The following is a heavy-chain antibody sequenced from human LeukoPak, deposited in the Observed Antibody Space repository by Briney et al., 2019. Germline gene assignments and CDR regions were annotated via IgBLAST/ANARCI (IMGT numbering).Heavy chain of an antibody. CDR2: MNPNSGNT. V-gene: IGHV1-8*01. J-gene: IGHJ5*02. CDR1: GYTFTSYD. CDR3: AREARGYCSSTSCYRPHNWFDP. Sequence: ASVEVSCKASGYTFTSYDINWVRQATGQGLEWMGWMNPNSGNTGYAQKFQGRVTMTRDTSISTAYMELSSLRSEDTAVYYCAREARGYCSSTSCYRPHNWFDPWGQGTLVTVSS. D-gene: IGHD2-2*02.